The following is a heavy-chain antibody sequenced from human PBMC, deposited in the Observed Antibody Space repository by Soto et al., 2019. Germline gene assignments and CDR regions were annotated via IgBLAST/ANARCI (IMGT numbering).Heavy chain of an antibody. D-gene: IGHD6-19*01. CDR1: GFTFDDYT. CDR3: AKDSHSSGWYSTFDY. J-gene: IGHJ4*02. CDR2: ISWDGGST. Sequence: ESGGVVVQPGGSLRLSCAASGFTFDDYTMHWVRQAPGKGLEWVSLISWDGGSTYYADSVKGRFTISRDNSKNSLYLQMNSLRTEDTALYYCAKDSHSSGWYSTFDYWGQGTLVTVSS. V-gene: IGHV3-43*01.